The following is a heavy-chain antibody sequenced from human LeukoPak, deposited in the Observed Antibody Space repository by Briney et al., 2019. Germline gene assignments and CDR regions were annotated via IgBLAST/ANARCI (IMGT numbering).Heavy chain of an antibody. CDR2: IYTSGST. J-gene: IGHJ4*02. D-gene: IGHD3-10*02. V-gene: IGHV4-61*02. CDR3: GRDVGGRNSYVRLDY. CDR1: GGSISSGSYY. Sequence: SETLSLTCTVSGGSISSGSYYWSWIRHPAGKGLEWIGRIYTSGSTNYNPSLKSRVTISVDTSKTQYSLKLSLVTAADTAVYYCGRDVGGRNSYVRLDYWGQGTLVTVSS.